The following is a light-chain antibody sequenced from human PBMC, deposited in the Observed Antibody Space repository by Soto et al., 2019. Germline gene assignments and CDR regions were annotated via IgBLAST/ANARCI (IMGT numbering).Light chain of an antibody. Sequence: QSALTQPASVSGSPGQSITISCTGTSSDVGSHNYVSWYQQHPGKAPKLTIFEVNSRPSGVSNRFSGSKSGSAASLTISGLQAEDEADYYCSSYSSTSTPYVFGGGTKLTVL. CDR2: EVN. V-gene: IGLV2-14*01. J-gene: IGLJ1*01. CDR3: SSYSSTSTPYV. CDR1: SSDVGSHNY.